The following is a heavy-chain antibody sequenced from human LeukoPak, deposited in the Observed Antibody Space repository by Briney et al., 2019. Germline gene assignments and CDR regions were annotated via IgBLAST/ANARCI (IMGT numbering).Heavy chain of an antibody. V-gene: IGHV1-69*13. D-gene: IGHD2-2*01. CDR3: ARDGCSSTSCSFDY. Sequence: ASVKVSCKASGGTFSSYAISWVRQAPGQGLEWMGGIIPIFGTANYAQKFQGRVTITADESTSTAYMELSSLRSEDTAVYYCARDGCSSTSCSFDYWGQGTLVTVSS. J-gene: IGHJ4*02. CDR1: GGTFSSYA. CDR2: IIPIFGTA.